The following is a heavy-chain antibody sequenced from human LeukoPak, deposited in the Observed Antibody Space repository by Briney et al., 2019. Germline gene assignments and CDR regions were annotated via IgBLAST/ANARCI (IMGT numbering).Heavy chain of an antibody. D-gene: IGHD3-22*01. CDR3: ARDPNPDSSGYDSWFDP. CDR1: GYTFTSYY. Sequence: ASVKVSCKASGYTFTSYYMHWVRQAPGQGLEWMGIIKPSGGSTSYAQKFQGRVTMTRDTSTSTVYMELSSLRSEDTAVYYCARDPNPDSSGYDSWFDPWGQGTLVTVSS. V-gene: IGHV1-46*01. CDR2: IKPSGGST. J-gene: IGHJ5*02.